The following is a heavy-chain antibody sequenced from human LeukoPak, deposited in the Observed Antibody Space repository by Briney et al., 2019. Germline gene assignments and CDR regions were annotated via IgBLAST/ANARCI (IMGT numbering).Heavy chain of an antibody. CDR3: ARVGGYYGSGSPYYYYMDV. CDR2: INHSGST. Sequence: SETLSLTCAVYGGSFSGYYWSWIRRPPGKGLEWIGEINHSGSTNYNPSLKSRVTISVDTSKNQFSLKLSSVTAADTAVYYCARVGGYYGSGSPYYYYMDVWGKGTTVTVSS. CDR1: GGSFSGYY. J-gene: IGHJ6*03. V-gene: IGHV4-34*01. D-gene: IGHD3-10*01.